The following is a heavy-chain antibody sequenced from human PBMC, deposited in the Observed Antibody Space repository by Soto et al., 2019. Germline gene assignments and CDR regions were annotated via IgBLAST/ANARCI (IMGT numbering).Heavy chain of an antibody. D-gene: IGHD3-9*01. V-gene: IGHV1-2*02. CDR3: ARIKGGLNYDNGMDV. J-gene: IGHJ6*02. CDR2: LNPKTADT. CDR1: GYSCSDYF. Sequence: ASVKVSCKPSGYSCSDYFIPWVRPAPGQGLEWLAWLNPKTADTNYAKKFQGRVSLTWDTSSSTAYMELTSLRPDDTAVYYCARIKGGLNYDNGMDVWG.